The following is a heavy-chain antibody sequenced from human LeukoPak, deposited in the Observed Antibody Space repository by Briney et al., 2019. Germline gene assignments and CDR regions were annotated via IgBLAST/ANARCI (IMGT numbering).Heavy chain of an antibody. D-gene: IGHD3-10*01. CDR2: ISSSSSTI. CDR3: ARDPAGLFDAFDI. V-gene: IGHV3-48*04. Sequence: PGGSLRLSCAASGFTFSSYSMNWVRQAPGKGLEWVSYISSSSSTIYYADSVKGRFTISRDNAKNSLYLQMNSLRAEDTAVYYCARDPAGLFDAFDIWSQGTMVTVSS. J-gene: IGHJ3*02. CDR1: GFTFSSYS.